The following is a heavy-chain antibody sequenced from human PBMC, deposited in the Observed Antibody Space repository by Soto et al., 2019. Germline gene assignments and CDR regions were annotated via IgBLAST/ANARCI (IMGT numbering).Heavy chain of an antibody. J-gene: IGHJ6*03. CDR3: ARALEYSSSSGYYYYYMDV. CDR2: IGTACDT. V-gene: IGHV3-13*01. D-gene: IGHD6-6*01. Sequence: GGSLRLSCAASGFTFSSYDMHWVRQATGKGLEWVSAIGTACDTYYPGSVKGRFTISRENAKNSFYLQMNSLRAGDTAVYYCARALEYSSSSGYYYYYMDVWGKGTTVTVSS. CDR1: GFTFSSYD.